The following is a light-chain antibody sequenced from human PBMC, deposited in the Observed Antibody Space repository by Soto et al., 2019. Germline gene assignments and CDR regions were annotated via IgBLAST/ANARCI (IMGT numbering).Light chain of an antibody. Sequence: QPASVSGSPGQSIAISCTGTSSDVGGYNYVSWHQQHPGKAPKVLISVVSNRPSGVSNRFSGSKSGNTASRTISGLQAEDEADYYCSSYRSGGTFVFGSGTKLTVL. CDR2: VVS. V-gene: IGLV2-14*01. J-gene: IGLJ1*01. CDR1: SSDVGGYNY. CDR3: SSYRSGGTFV.